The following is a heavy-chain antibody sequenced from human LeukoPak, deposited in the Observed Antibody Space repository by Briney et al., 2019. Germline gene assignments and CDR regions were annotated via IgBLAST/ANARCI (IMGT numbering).Heavy chain of an antibody. Sequence: ASVKVSCKASGYTFTGYYLHWVRQAPGQGLEWTGWLNPKTGGTSYAQKFQGRVTMTRDTSISTVKMELSRLTSDDTAVYYCARATAENDHWGQGTLVTVSS. D-gene: IGHD1-14*01. CDR3: ARATAENDH. CDR1: GYTFTGYY. V-gene: IGHV1-2*02. CDR2: LNPKTGGT. J-gene: IGHJ4*02.